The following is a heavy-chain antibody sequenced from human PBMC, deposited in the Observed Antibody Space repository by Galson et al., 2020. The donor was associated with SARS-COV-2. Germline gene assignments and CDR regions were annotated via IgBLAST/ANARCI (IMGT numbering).Heavy chain of an antibody. CDR2: INHSGST. CDR3: ARGRIEVAGGHYSGMDV. J-gene: IGHJ6*04. CDR1: VGSFSGYY. D-gene: IGHD6-19*01. Sequence: SETLSLTCAVYVGSFSGYYWSWIRQPPGKGLEWIGEINHSGSTNYNPSLKSRVSISVDTSKNQFSLSLSSVTAADTAVYYCARGRIEVAGGHYSGMDVWGKGTTVTVSS. V-gene: IGHV4-34*01.